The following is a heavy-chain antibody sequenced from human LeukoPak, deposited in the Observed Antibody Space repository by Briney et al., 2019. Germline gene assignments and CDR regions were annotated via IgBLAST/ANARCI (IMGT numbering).Heavy chain of an antibody. Sequence: GGSLRLSCAASGFTFSSYGMHWVRQAPGKGLEWVAVISYDGSNKYYADSVKGRFTISRDNSKNTLYLQMNSLRAEDTAVYYCARVPQRQQLVPREDYWGQGTLVTVSS. CDR1: GFTFSSYG. CDR2: ISYDGSNK. CDR3: ARVPQRQQLVPREDY. J-gene: IGHJ4*02. D-gene: IGHD6-13*01. V-gene: IGHV3-30*03.